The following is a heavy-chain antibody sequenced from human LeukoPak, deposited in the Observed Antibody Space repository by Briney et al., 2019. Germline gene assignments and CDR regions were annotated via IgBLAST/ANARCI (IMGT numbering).Heavy chain of an antibody. CDR1: GYSISSGYY. CDR2: IYHSGST. CDR3: ARELRGWFDP. J-gene: IGHJ5*02. Sequence: PSETLSLTCTVSGYSISSGYYWGWIRQPPGKGLEWIGSIYHSGSTYYNPSLKSRVTISVDTSKNQFSLKLSSVTAADTAVYYCARELRGWFDPWGQGTLVTVSS. D-gene: IGHD4-17*01. V-gene: IGHV4-38-2*02.